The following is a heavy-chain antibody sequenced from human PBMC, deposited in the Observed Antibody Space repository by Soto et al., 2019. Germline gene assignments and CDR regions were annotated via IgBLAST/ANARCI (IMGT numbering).Heavy chain of an antibody. J-gene: IGHJ4*02. CDR1: GYTFTSNS. CDR3: ARISSASSGWYEDYYFDY. CDR2: INVYNGNT. V-gene: IGHV1-18*04. Sequence: ASVKVSCKASGYTFTSNSIGWVRQAPGQGLEWMGWINVYNGNTKYAQQLQGRVTLTTDTSTSTAYMDLRSLRSDDTAVYYCARISSASSGWYEDYYFDYWGQGTLVTVSS. D-gene: IGHD6-19*01.